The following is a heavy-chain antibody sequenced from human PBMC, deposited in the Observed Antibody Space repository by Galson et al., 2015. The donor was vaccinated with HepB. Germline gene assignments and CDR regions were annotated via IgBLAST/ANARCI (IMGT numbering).Heavy chain of an antibody. J-gene: IGHJ3*02. CDR3: AIPGSGNAKAFDI. CDR2: ISGSGGST. Sequence: SLRLSCAASGFTFSSYPMSWVRQAPGKGLEWVSAISGSGGSTYYADSVKGRFTISRDNSKNTLYLQMNSLRAEDTAVYYCAIPGSGNAKAFDIWGQGTMVTVSS. CDR1: GFTFSSYP. D-gene: IGHD3-10*01. V-gene: IGHV3-23*01.